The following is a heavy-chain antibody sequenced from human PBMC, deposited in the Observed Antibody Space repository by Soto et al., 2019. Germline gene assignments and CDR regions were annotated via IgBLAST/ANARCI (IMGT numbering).Heavy chain of an antibody. CDR2: INPSGGST. CDR1: GYTFTSYY. J-gene: IGHJ4*02. D-gene: IGHD3-22*01. V-gene: IGHV1-46*01. CDR3: AREDSSGYFF. Sequence: QVQLVQSGAEVKKPGASVKVFCKASGYTFTSYYMHWVRQAPAQGLEWMGIINPSGGSTIYAQKFQGRVTMTRDTSTSTVYMGLSSLRSEDTAVYYCAREDSSGYFFCGQGTLDTVSS.